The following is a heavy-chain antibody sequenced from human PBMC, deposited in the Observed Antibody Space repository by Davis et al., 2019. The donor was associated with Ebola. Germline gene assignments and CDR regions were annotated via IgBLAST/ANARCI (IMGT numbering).Heavy chain of an antibody. D-gene: IGHD1/OR15-1a*01. CDR3: SKDGGNKVTTHNWFDT. CDR1: GFSFNSYA. Sequence: PGGSLRLSCAASGFSFNSYAMHWVRQAPGKGLEWVALISHDGRPEYYTDPVKGRFIISRDNSKDTLYLQMKSLRAEDTSTYYCSKDGGNKVTTHNWFDTWGRGTMVTVSS. V-gene: IGHV3-30*04. CDR2: ISHDGRPE. J-gene: IGHJ5*02.